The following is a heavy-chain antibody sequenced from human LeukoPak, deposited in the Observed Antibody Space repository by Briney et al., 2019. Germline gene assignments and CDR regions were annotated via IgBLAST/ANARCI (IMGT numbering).Heavy chain of an antibody. D-gene: IGHD6-6*01. CDR3: ASLFLCYGCSSSSDSFNI. CDR1: GFTFSDHY. CDR2: INSDGSRT. Sequence: GGSLRLSCAASGFTFSDHYMDWVRQAPGKGLVGVSRINSDGSRTTYADSVKGRFTISRDNAKNTLYLQMNSLRAEDTAVYYCASLFLCYGCSSSSDSFNIWGQGTMVTVSS. V-gene: IGHV3-74*01. J-gene: IGHJ3*02.